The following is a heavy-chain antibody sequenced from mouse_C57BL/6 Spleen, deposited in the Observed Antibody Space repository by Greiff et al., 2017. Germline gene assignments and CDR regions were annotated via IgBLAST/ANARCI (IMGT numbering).Heavy chain of an antibody. CDR1: GYSITSGYY. D-gene: IGHD3-1*01. J-gene: IGHJ4*01. V-gene: IGHV3-6*01. Sequence: ESGPGLVKPSQSLSLTCSVTGYSITSGYYWNWIRQFPGNKLEWMGYISYDGSNNYNPSLKNRISITRDTSKNQFFLKLNSVTTEDTATYYCARGGTSMDYWSQGTSVTVSS. CDR2: ISYDGSN. CDR3: ARGGTSMDY.